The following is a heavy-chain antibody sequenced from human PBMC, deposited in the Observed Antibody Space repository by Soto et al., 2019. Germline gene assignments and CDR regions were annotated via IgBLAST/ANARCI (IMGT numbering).Heavy chain of an antibody. CDR3: ARVFSSGSGWMYYFDF. CDR1: SGSISTGNW. D-gene: IGHD6-25*01. J-gene: IGHJ4*02. Sequence: QVELQESGPRLVKSSGTLSLTCEVSSGSISTGNWWSWVRQPPGKGLEWIGEIYYTGITNYNPSLKIQVTMTINKSKDQFSLTLTSATAADTAVYYCARVFSSGSGWMYYFDFWGQGTLVSVSS. V-gene: IGHV4-4*02. CDR2: IYYTGIT.